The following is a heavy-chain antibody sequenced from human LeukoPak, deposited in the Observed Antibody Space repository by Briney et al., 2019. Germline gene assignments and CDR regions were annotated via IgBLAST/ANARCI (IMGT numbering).Heavy chain of an antibody. V-gene: IGHV1-18*01. D-gene: IGHD6-13*01. CDR3: ARDKGIAAAGTPYWYFDL. CDR1: GYTFINYN. Sequence: ASVKVSCKTSGYTFINYNIYWMRQAPGQGLEWMGWISVYYGTTNYAQKFQGRVTITADESTSTAYMELSSLRSEDTAVYYCARDKGIAAAGTPYWYFDLWGRGTLVTVSS. CDR2: ISVYYGTT. J-gene: IGHJ2*01.